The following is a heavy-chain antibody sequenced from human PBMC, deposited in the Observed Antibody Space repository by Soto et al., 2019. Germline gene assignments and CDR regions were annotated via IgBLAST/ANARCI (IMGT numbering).Heavy chain of an antibody. Sequence: PGGSLRLSCAASGFTFSSYAMHWVRQAPGKGLEWVAVISYDGSNKYYADSVKGRFTISRDNSKNTLYLQMNSLRAEDTAVYYCARDIVVVTAFYYYYYYGMDVWGQGXTVTVYS. CDR1: GFTFSSYA. J-gene: IGHJ6*02. CDR3: ARDIVVVTAFYYYYYYGMDV. CDR2: ISYDGSNK. D-gene: IGHD2-21*02. V-gene: IGHV3-30-3*01.